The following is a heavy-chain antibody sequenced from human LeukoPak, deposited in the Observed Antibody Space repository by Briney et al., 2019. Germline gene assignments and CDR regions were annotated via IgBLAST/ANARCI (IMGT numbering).Heavy chain of an antibody. CDR3: ARDIVFGLGSCLD. D-gene: IGHD3-10*01. CDR1: GFTFRTYW. CDR2: IKGDGSTT. J-gene: IGHJ4*02. Sequence: GGSLRLSCVASGFTFRTYWMHWVRQAPGKGLVWVSRIKGDGSTTNYADSVRGRFSISRDNAKNTVYLQMNSLRAEDTAVYYCARDIVFGLGSCLDWGQGALVTVSS. V-gene: IGHV3-74*01.